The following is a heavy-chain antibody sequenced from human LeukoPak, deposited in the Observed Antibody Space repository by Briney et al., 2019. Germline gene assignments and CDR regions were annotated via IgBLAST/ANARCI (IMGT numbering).Heavy chain of an antibody. V-gene: IGHV3-23*03. Sequence: PGGSLRLSCAASGFTFSSSAMSWVRQAPGKGLEWVSVIYSGGSTYYADSVKGRFTISRDNSKNTLYLQMNSLRAEDTAVYYCAKDLTPSTTYYYDSSGYPDAFDIWGQGTMVTVSS. J-gene: IGHJ3*02. CDR3: AKDLTPSTTYYYDSSGYPDAFDI. D-gene: IGHD3-22*01. CDR2: IYSGGST. CDR1: GFTFSSSA.